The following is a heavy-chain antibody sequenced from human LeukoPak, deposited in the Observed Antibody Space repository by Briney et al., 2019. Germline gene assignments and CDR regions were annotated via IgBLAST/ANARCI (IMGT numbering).Heavy chain of an antibody. V-gene: IGHV1-18*01. CDR1: GYTFTSYG. CDR3: ARERGYYGSGSSQFDY. CDR2: ISAYNGNT. D-gene: IGHD3-10*01. Sequence: ASVKVSCKASGYTFTSYGISWVRQAPGHGLEWMGWISAYNGNTNYAQKLQGRVTMTTDTSTSTAYMELRSLRSDDTAVYYCARERGYYGSGSSQFDYWGQGTLVTVSS. J-gene: IGHJ4*02.